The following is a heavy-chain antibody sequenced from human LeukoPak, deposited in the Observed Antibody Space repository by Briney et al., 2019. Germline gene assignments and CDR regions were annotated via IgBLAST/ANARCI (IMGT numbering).Heavy chain of an antibody. CDR1: GYTFTGYY. CDR2: INPDSGGT. V-gene: IGHV1-2*02. CDR3: ARDQGSSGWSDFDY. J-gene: IGHJ4*02. D-gene: IGHD6-19*01. Sequence: ASVKVSCKASGYTFTGYYIHWVRQAPGQGLEWVGWINPDSGGTNYAQKFQGSVTMIRDKSFSTAYMELSRLTYDDTAVYYCARDQGSSGWSDFDYWGQGTLVTVSS.